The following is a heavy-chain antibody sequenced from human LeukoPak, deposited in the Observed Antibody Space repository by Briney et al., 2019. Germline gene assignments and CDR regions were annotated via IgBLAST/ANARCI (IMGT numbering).Heavy chain of an antibody. J-gene: IGHJ4*02. CDR1: GFTFSNYE. CDR2: ISSSGSTI. CDR3: AKDRGDLYYFDY. D-gene: IGHD3-10*01. V-gene: IGHV3-48*03. Sequence: GSLRLSCAASGFTFSNYEMNWVRQAPGKGLEWVSYISSSGSTINYADSVKGRFTISRDNAKNSLYLQMNSLRAEDTAVYYCAKDRGDLYYFDYWGQGTLVTVSS.